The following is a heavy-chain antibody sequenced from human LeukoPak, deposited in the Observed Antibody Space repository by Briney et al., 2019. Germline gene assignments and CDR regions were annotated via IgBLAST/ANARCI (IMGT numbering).Heavy chain of an antibody. V-gene: IGHV4-59*01. CDR3: ARSAGGHYYYGMDV. CDR1: GGSISSYY. CDR2: IDYSGDT. J-gene: IGHJ6*02. Sequence: TPSETLSLTCTVSGGSISSYYWSWIRQPPGKGLDWIGYIDYSGDTNYSPSLKSRVTISVDPPKNQFSLKLTSVTAADTAVYYCARSAGGHYYYGMDVWGQGTTVTVSS.